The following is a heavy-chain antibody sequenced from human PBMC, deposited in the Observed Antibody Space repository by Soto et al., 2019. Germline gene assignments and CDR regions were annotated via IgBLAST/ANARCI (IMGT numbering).Heavy chain of an antibody. Sequence: VGSLRLSCAASGFTFSIYAMIWVRQAPGKGLEWVSTISGSGGSTYYADSVKGRFTSSRDNSKNTLYLQMSSLRAEDTAVYYCAKDPPITILWGQGTLVTVSS. CDR2: ISGSGGST. V-gene: IGHV3-23*01. D-gene: IGHD3-3*01. J-gene: IGHJ4*02. CDR3: AKDPPITIL. CDR1: GFTFSIYA.